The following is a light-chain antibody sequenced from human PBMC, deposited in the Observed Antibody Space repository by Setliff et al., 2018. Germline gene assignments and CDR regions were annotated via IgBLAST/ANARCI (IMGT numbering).Light chain of an antibody. Sequence: QSALTQPASVSGSPGQSITIACTGLSSDVSDYNFVSWYQQHPGKAPKLIISDVNNRPSGGSNRFSGSKSGSTASLTISGLQPEDEADYYCSSNTNSDTLFVFGGGTKVTVL. CDR1: SSDVSDYNF. CDR3: SSNTNSDTLFV. V-gene: IGLV2-14*03. J-gene: IGLJ2*01. CDR2: DVN.